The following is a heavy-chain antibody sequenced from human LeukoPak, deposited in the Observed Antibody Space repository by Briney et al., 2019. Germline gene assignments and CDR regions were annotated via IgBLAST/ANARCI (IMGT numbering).Heavy chain of an antibody. V-gene: IGHV1-18*01. J-gene: IGHJ6*02. CDR3: AREASGIAAAGEWPRYYYSGMDV. D-gene: IGHD6-13*01. CDR1: GYTFTSYG. Sequence: ASVKVSCKASGYTFTSYGISWVRQAPGQGLEWMGWISAYNGNTNYAQKLQGRVTMTTDTSTSTAYMELRSLRSDDTAVYYCAREASGIAAAGEWPRYYYSGMDVWGQGTTVTVSS. CDR2: ISAYNGNT.